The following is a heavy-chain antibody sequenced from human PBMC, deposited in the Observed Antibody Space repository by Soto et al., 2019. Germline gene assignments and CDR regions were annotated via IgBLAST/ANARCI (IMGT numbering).Heavy chain of an antibody. CDR3: ARHGSY. CDR1: GVSISDTSYS. V-gene: IGHV4-39*01. J-gene: IGHJ4*02. Sequence: SETLSLTFNVSGVSISDTSYSWRWIRQAPGKGLEWIGTIYFSGTTFYNPSLKSRLSISVDTAQNQFSLRLTSVTAADTAVYYFARHGSYWGQGTLFTVSS. CDR2: IYFSGTT.